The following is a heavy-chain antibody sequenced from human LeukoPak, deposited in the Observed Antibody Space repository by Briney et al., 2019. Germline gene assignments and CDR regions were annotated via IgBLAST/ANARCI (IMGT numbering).Heavy chain of an antibody. CDR3: ARHATRLKSETQPYYYYGMDV. V-gene: IGHV4-39*01. Sequence: SETLSLTCTVSGGSISSSSYYWGRIRQPPGKGLESIGSICDSGSNYYDPSVRSPVTIRVDTSKNQLSLKLSSVTAADTAVYYCARHATRLKSETQPYYYYGMDVWGQGTTVTVSS. CDR1: GGSISSSSYY. CDR2: ICDSGSN. D-gene: IGHD2-2*01. J-gene: IGHJ6*02.